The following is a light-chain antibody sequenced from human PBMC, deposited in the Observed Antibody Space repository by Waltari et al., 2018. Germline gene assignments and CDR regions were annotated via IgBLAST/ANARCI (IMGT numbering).Light chain of an antibody. CDR1: QSLVHSDGNTH. CDR3: MQGTHWPYT. J-gene: IGKJ2*01. V-gene: IGKV2-30*02. Sequence: DVVMTQSPLSLPVTLGQPASISCKSSQSLVHSDGNTHLNWFQQRPGQSPRRLIYRVSNRDSGVPDRFSGSGSGTVFTLKISRVEAEDVGVYYCMQGTHWPYTFGQGTKLDIK. CDR2: RVS.